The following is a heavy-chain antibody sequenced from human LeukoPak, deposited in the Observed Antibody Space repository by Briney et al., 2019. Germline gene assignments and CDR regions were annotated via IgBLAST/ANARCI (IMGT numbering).Heavy chain of an antibody. CDR2: ISAYNGNT. CDR3: ARDIYYYDSSGETKNQDAFDI. D-gene: IGHD3-22*01. J-gene: IGHJ3*02. CDR1: GYTFTSYG. Sequence: ASVKVSCKASGYTFTSYGISWVRQAPGQGLEWMGWISAYNGNTNYAQKLQGRVTVTTDTSTSTAYMELRSLRSDDTAVYYCARDIYYYDSSGETKNQDAFDIWGQGTMVTVSS. V-gene: IGHV1-18*01.